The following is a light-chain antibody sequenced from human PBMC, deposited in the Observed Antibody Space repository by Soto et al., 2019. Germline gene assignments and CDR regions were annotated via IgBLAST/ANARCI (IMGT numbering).Light chain of an antibody. Sequence: AIQLTQSPSSLSASIGDRVTITCRASQGLSSGLAWYQQKPGKTPKLLIYDASSLESGVPSRFSGSGSGTDFTLSISSLQPEDFATYYCQQFNNYPITFGQGTRLEIK. CDR1: QGLSSG. V-gene: IGKV1D-13*01. J-gene: IGKJ5*01. CDR2: DAS. CDR3: QQFNNYPIT.